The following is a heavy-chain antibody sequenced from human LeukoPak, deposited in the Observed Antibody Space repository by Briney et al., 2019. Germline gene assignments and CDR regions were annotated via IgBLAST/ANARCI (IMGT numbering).Heavy chain of an antibody. CDR1: GCTFTSYG. CDR2: ISAYNGNT. Sequence: ASVKVSCKASGCTFTSYGISWVRQAPGQGLEWMGWISAYNGNTNYAQKLQGRVTMTTDTSTSTAYMELRGLRSDDTAVYYCARDSVGDYYYYYGMDVWGQGTTVTVSS. J-gene: IGHJ6*02. V-gene: IGHV1-18*01. D-gene: IGHD3-16*01. CDR3: ARDSVGDYYYYYGMDV.